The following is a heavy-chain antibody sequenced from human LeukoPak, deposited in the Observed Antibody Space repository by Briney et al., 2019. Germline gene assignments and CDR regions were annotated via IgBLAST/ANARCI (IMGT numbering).Heavy chain of an antibody. V-gene: IGHV3-7*03. D-gene: IGHD3-10*01. CDR1: GFPFSTFW. CDR3: AKESLWFGELSY. Sequence: PGGSLRLSCAVSGFPFSTFWMSWVRQAPGKGLEWVANINQDGSEKYYVDSVRGRFAISRDNAKNSLYLQMNSLRAEDTAVYYCAKESLWFGELSYWGQGTLVTVSS. J-gene: IGHJ4*02. CDR2: INQDGSEK.